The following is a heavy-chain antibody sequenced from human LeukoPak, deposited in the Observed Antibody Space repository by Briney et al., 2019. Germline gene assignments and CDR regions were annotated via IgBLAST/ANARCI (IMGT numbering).Heavy chain of an antibody. Sequence: SETPSLTCTVSGYSISSNYYWGWIRQSPGKGLEWIGTVYQSATTYYNPSLKSRFSTSVDTSKNQFFLKLTSVTAADTAVYYCARVIPNGYFDDWGQGTLVTVTS. D-gene: IGHD2-8*01. CDR2: VYQSATT. CDR1: GYSISSNYY. V-gene: IGHV4-38-2*02. CDR3: ARVIPNGYFDD. J-gene: IGHJ4*02.